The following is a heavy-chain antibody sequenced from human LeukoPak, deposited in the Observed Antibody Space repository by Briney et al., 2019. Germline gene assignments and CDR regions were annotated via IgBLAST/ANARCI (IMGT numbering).Heavy chain of an antibody. J-gene: IGHJ4*02. Sequence: SETLSLTCTVSGGSISSHYWSWIRQPPGKGLEWIGYIYYSGSTNYNPSLKSRVTISVDTSKNQFSLKLSSVTAADTAVYYCAREGEFGDGYNYGFDYWGQGTLVTVSS. CDR2: IYYSGST. V-gene: IGHV4-59*11. D-gene: IGHD5-24*01. CDR1: GGSISSHY. CDR3: AREGEFGDGYNYGFDY.